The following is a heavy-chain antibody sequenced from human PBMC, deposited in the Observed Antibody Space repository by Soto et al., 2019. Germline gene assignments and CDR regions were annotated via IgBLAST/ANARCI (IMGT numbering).Heavy chain of an antibody. CDR2: IYYSGST. D-gene: IGHD6-6*01. CDR3: ARQIAARPYYYYYMDV. Sequence: SETLSLTCTVSGGSISSYYWSWIRQPPGKGLEWIGYIYYSGSTNYNPSIKRRVTITVDTSKNQFSLKLSSVTAADTAVFYCARQIAARPYYYYYMDVWGKGTTVTVSS. V-gene: IGHV4-59*08. CDR1: GGSISSYY. J-gene: IGHJ6*03.